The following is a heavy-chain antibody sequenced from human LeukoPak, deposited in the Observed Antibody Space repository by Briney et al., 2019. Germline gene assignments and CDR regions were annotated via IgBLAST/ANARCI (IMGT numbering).Heavy chain of an antibody. CDR3: ARGGWNYSGVDYYYGMDV. CDR1: GGTFSSYA. D-gene: IGHD1-7*01. V-gene: IGHV1-69*13. CDR2: IIPIFGTA. Sequence: RASVKVSCKASGGTFSSYAISWVRQAPGQGLEWMGGIIPIFGTANYAQKFQGRVTITADESTSTAYMELSSLRSEDTAVYYCARGGWNYSGVDYYYGMDVWGQGTTVTVSS. J-gene: IGHJ6*02.